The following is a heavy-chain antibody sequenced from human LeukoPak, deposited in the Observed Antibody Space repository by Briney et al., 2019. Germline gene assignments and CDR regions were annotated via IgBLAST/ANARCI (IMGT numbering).Heavy chain of an antibody. V-gene: IGHV1-46*01. CDR3: ARALDGLKDY. CDR1: GYTSTRYY. D-gene: IGHD3-9*01. Sequence: ASVKVSSKASGYTSTRYYMHWVRHATGQGLEWMGIINPRGGSTSYAQKFQGRVTMTRDTSTSTVYMELSSLRSEDTAVYYCARALDGLKDYWGQGTLVTVSS. CDR2: INPRGGST. J-gene: IGHJ4*02.